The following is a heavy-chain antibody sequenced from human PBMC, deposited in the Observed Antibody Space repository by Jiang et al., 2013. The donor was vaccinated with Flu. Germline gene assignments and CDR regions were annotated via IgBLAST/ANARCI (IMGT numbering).Heavy chain of an antibody. D-gene: IGHD1-1*01. CDR2: VSYGGTS. V-gene: IGHV4-39*01. CDR1: GGSISGTTYF. J-gene: IGHJ5*02. CDR3: VGSAYIQGHTWFDP. Sequence: GSGLVKPSETLSLTCTVSGGSISGTTYFWGWIRQPPGEGLEWIGSVSYGGTSYYNPSLKNRVTMSVDAPTNKFSLKLKSVSAADTSIYYCVGSAYIQGHTWFDPWGQGILVTVSS.